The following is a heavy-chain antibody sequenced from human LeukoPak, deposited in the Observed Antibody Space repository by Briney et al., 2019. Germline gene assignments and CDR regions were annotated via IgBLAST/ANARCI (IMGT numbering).Heavy chain of an antibody. D-gene: IGHD5-24*01. V-gene: IGHV4-34*01. CDR1: GGSFSAYY. J-gene: IGHJ4*02. Sequence: NPSESLSLTCAVYGGSFSAYYWSWIRQPPGKGLEWIGEIKHSGSTNYNPSLKSRVTMSVDTSRNQFSLKLNSVTAADAAVDYCVRADGRDGYKGLVDYWGQGTLVTVSS. CDR2: IKHSGST. CDR3: VRADGRDGYKGLVDY.